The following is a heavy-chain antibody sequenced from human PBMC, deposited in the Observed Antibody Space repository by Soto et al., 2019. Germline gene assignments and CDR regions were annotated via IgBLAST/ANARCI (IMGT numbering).Heavy chain of an antibody. CDR2: INAGNGNT. V-gene: IGHV1-3*01. D-gene: IGHD3-3*01. CDR3: ARDRLYDFWSGYYTGYFDY. Sequence: ASVKVSCKASGYTFTSYAMHWVRQAPGQRLEWMGWINAGNGNTKYSQKFQGRVTITRDTSASTAYMELSSLRSEDTAVYYCARDRLYDFWSGYYTGYFDYWGQGTLVTVSS. J-gene: IGHJ4*02. CDR1: GYTFTSYA.